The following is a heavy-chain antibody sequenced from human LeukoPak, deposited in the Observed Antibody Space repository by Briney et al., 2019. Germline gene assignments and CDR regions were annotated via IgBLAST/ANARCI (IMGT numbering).Heavy chain of an antibody. V-gene: IGHV4-59*01. J-gene: IGHJ4*02. CDR2: IYYSGST. CDR1: GGSISDYH. CDR3: ARLRHSSLDY. D-gene: IGHD6-13*01. Sequence: SETLSLTCTVSGGSISDYHWSWIRQPPGKGLEWIGYIYYSGSTNYNPSLKSRSTISLDTSKNQFSLKLNSVTAADTAVYYCARLRHSSLDYWGQGTLVTVSS.